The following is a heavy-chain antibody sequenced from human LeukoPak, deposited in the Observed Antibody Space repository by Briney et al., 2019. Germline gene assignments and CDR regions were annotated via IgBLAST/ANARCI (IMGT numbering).Heavy chain of an antibody. CDR2: IKYDGSEK. J-gene: IGHJ5*02. CDR3: ARLLAAAGPGNWFDP. V-gene: IGHV3-7*01. D-gene: IGHD6-13*01. CDR1: GFTFGTYW. Sequence: GGSLRLSCAASGFTFGTYWMSWVRQAPGKGLEWVANIKYDGSEKYYVDSVKGRFTISRDNAKNSLYLQMNSLRGEDTAVYYCARLLAAAGPGNWFDPWGQGTLVTVSP.